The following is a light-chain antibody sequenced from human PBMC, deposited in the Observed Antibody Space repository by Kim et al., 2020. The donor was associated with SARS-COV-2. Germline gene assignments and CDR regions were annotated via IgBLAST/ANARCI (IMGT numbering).Light chain of an antibody. CDR1: QSVRSN. J-gene: IGKJ1*01. Sequence: PGERATLSCRASQSVRSNLAWYQQKPGQAPRLLIYGASSRATDIPVRFSGSGSGTEFTLTISSLQAEDSAVYYCQQYHDWPPATFGRGTKVDIK. V-gene: IGKV3-15*01. CDR2: GAS. CDR3: QQYHDWPPAT.